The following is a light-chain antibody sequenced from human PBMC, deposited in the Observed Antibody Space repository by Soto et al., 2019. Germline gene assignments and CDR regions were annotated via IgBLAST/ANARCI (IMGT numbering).Light chain of an antibody. CDR3: QQYNNWPFT. CDR2: GAF. J-gene: IGKJ3*01. Sequence: EIVMTQSPATLSVSPGERATLSCRASQSVSSNLAWYQQKPGQAPRLLIYGAFIRATGIPARFSGSGSGTGFTLNISSLQSEDIAVYYCQQYNNWPFTFGPGTKVEIK. CDR1: QSVSSN. V-gene: IGKV3-15*01.